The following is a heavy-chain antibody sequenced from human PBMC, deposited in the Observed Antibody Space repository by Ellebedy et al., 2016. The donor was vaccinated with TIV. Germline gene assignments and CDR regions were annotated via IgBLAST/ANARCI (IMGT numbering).Heavy chain of an antibody. Sequence: GESLKISXAASGFTFNNYAMSWVRQAPGKGLEWVSIISGSGGTTYSADSVKGRFTISRDNSKNTLYLQMNSLRAEDTAVYYCAKDRGYSSSWYMGDDAFDIWGQGTTVTVSS. D-gene: IGHD6-13*01. V-gene: IGHV3-23*01. CDR2: ISGSGGTT. CDR3: AKDRGYSSSWYMGDDAFDI. CDR1: GFTFNNYA. J-gene: IGHJ3*02.